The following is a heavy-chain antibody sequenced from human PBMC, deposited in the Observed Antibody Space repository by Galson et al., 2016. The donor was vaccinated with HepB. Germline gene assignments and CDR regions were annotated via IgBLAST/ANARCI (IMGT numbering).Heavy chain of an antibody. D-gene: IGHD6-19*01. CDR1: GYTFTSYG. J-gene: IGHJ6*02. CDR2: ISAYNGNT. CDR3: ARDYRQCLGGWSRYYGMDV. V-gene: IGHV1-18*01. Sequence: SVKVSCKASGYTFTSYGINWVRQAPGQGLEWMGRISAYNGNTNHAQKLQGRVTMTTDTSTSIAYMELRSLRSDDTAVYYCARDYRQCLGGWSRYYGMDVWGQGTTVTVAS.